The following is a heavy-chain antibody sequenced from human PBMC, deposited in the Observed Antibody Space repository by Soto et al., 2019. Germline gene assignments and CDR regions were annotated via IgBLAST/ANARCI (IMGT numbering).Heavy chain of an antibody. Sequence: QVQLVQSGAEEMKPGASVKVSCKASGYTLTRYSIHWVRQAPGQRLEWMGWINAGNGNTKFSQKFQGRVTITRDTSASTAYMELRGLRSEDTAVYYCAILGTYYFDNSGNYFDFWGQGTLVTVSS. CDR3: AILGTYYFDNSGNYFDF. V-gene: IGHV1-3*05. J-gene: IGHJ4*02. CDR1: GYTLTRYS. CDR2: INAGNGNT. D-gene: IGHD3-22*01.